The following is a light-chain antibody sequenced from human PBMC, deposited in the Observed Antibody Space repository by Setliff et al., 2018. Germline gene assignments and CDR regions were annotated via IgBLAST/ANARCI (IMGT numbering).Light chain of an antibody. V-gene: IGLV2-14*01. Sequence: SALTQPAPVSGSPGQSITISCAGTSSDVGAYSHVSWYQQYPGKAPKLMISEVSNRPSGVSYRFSGSKSGNTASLTISGLQAEDEADYYCMSYTTIRTYVFGTGTKVTVL. CDR3: MSYTTIRTYV. J-gene: IGLJ1*01. CDR2: EVS. CDR1: SSDVGAYSH.